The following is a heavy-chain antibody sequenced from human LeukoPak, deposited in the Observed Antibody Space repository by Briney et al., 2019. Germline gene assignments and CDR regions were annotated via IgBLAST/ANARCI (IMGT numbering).Heavy chain of an antibody. CDR2: INPSAGTV. CDR1: GYTLTSYH. J-gene: IGHJ4*02. V-gene: IGHV1-46*01. Sequence: ASVKVSCKASGYTLTSYHMHWVRQAPGQGSEWMGAINPSAGTVTYAQSFQGRITVTRDTSTSTVYMELTSLISEDTAVYYCARIPQDGIKGFHYWGQGTLVTVSS. CDR3: ARIPQDGIKGFHY. D-gene: IGHD5-24*01.